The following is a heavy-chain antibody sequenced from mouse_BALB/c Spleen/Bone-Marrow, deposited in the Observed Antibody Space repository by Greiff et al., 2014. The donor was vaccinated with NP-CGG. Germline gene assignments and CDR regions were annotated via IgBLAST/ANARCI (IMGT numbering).Heavy chain of an antibody. CDR1: GYAFSSYW. D-gene: IGHD1-1*01. Sequence: QVQLKESGAELVRPGSSVEISCKASGYAFSSYWMNWVKQRPGQGLEWIGQIYPGDGDTNYNGKFKGKATLTADKSSSTAYMQLSSLTSEDSAVYFCARDYYGSRYYFDYWGQGTTLTVSS. CDR2: IYPGDGDT. J-gene: IGHJ2*01. V-gene: IGHV1-80*01. CDR3: ARDYYGSRYYFDY.